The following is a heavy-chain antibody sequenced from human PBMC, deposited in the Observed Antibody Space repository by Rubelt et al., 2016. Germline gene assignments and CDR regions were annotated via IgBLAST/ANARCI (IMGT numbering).Heavy chain of an antibody. CDR3: AHRGLGGQQLVRARQTYWYFDL. CDR1: GFSLSTSGVG. CDR2: IYWDDDK. V-gene: IGHV2-5*02. D-gene: IGHD6-13*01. J-gene: IGHJ2*01. Sequence: QITLKESGPTLVKPTQTLTLTCTFSGFSLSTSGVGVGWIRQPPGKALEWLALIYWDDDKRYSPSLKSRLTITKDTSKNQVVLTMTNMDPVDTATYYCAHRGLGGQQLVRARQTYWYFDLWGRGTLVTVSS.